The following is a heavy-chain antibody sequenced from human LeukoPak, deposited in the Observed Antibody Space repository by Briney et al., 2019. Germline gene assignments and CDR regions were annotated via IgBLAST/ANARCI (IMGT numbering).Heavy chain of an antibody. CDR3: ARAQAGAFDY. CDR1: GFTVSSNY. J-gene: IGHJ4*02. Sequence: PGGSLRLSCTASGFTVSSNYMSWVRQAPGKGLEWVSVIYSGGSTYYADSVKGRFTISRDNSKNTLYLQMNSLRAEDTAVYYCARAQAGAFDYWGQGTLVTVSS. D-gene: IGHD6-19*01. CDR2: IYSGGST. V-gene: IGHV3-53*01.